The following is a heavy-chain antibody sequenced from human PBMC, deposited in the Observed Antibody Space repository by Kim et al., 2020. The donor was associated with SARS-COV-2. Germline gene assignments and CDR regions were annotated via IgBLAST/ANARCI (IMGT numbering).Heavy chain of an antibody. D-gene: IGHD2-2*01. CDR3: ARDSNYYYYGMDV. CDR2: IWYDGSNK. J-gene: IGHJ6*02. Sequence: GGSLRLSCAASGFTFSSYGMHWVRQAPGKGLEWVAVIWYDGSNKYYADSVKGRFTISRDNSKNTLYLQMNNLRAEDTAVYYCARDSNYYYYGMDVWGQGTTVTVSS. V-gene: IGHV3-33*01. CDR1: GFTFSSYG.